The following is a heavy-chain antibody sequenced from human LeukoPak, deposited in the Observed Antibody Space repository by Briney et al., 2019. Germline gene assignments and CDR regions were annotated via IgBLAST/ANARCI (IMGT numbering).Heavy chain of an antibody. D-gene: IGHD6-25*01. J-gene: IGHJ4*02. Sequence: GGSLRLSCAASGFTFSSYEMNWVRQVPGKGLEWVSYISSSGNTKHYAASVKGRFTISRDSTKNSLFLQMDSLRAEDTAVYYCARETQAAAGPFDYWGQGTLVTVSS. V-gene: IGHV3-48*03. CDR2: ISSSGNTK. CDR3: ARETQAAAGPFDY. CDR1: GFTFSSYE.